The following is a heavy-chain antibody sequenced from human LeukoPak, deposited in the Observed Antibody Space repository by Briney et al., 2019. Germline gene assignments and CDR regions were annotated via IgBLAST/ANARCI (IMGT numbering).Heavy chain of an antibody. Sequence: PGRSLGLSRAASGFTFTNYDMHWVRQAPGKGLEWVALISSDGTNKYYADSVKGRFTISRDTSKNTVYLQMNSLRPEDTAVYYCAKNSDFDSSGLSPWGQGTLVTVSS. J-gene: IGHJ5*02. V-gene: IGHV3-30*18. CDR3: AKNSDFDSSGLSP. D-gene: IGHD3-22*01. CDR1: GFTFTNYD. CDR2: ISSDGTNK.